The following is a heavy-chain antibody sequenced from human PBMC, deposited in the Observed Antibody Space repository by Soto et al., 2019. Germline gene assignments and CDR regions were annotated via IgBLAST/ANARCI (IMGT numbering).Heavy chain of an antibody. D-gene: IGHD5-12*01. CDR3: TQYSGYDNYYYYYYMDV. J-gene: IGHJ6*03. CDR1: GFTFSGSA. V-gene: IGHV3-73*01. Sequence: GGSLRLSCAASGFTFSGSAMHWVRQASGKGLEWVGRIRSKANSYATAYAASVKGRFTISRDDSKNTAYLQMNSLKTEDTAVYYCTQYSGYDNYYYYYYMDVWGKGTTGTVSS. CDR2: IRSKANSYAT.